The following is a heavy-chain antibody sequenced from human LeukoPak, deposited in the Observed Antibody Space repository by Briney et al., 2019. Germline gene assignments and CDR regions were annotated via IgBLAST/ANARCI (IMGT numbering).Heavy chain of an antibody. J-gene: IGHJ3*02. CDR3: AREWVWDYVWGSYRFHAFDI. D-gene: IGHD3-16*02. CDR1: GGSISSYY. Sequence: SETLSLTCTVSGGSISSYYWSWIRQPPGKGLEWIGYIYYSGSTNYNPSLKSRVTISVDTSKNQFSLKLSSVTAADTAVYYCAREWVWDYVWGSYRFHAFDIWGQGTMVTVSS. CDR2: IYYSGST. V-gene: IGHV4-59*01.